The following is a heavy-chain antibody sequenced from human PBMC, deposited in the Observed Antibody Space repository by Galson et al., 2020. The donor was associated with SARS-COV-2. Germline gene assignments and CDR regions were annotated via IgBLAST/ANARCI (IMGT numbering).Heavy chain of an antibody. J-gene: IGHJ4*02. CDR1: GFTISNYA. V-gene: IGHV3-23*01. Sequence: GESLKISCAASGFTISNYAMNWVRQAPGKGLEWVSSIITAGGATYYADSVKGRFFISRDNSKNTLFLQMNSLRADDTAVYYCARASAFDDWSQGTLVTVSS. CDR2: IITAGGAT. CDR3: ARASAFDD.